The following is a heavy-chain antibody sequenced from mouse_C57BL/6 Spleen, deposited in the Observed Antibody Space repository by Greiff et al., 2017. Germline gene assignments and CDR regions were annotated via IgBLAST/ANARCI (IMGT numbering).Heavy chain of an antibody. CDR3: ARIYYGNYGGYFDV. CDR2: IYPRDGST. J-gene: IGHJ1*03. D-gene: IGHD2-1*01. Sequence: QVQLKESGPELVKPGASVKLSCKASGYTFTSYDINWVKQRPGQGLEWIGWIYPRDGSTKYNEKFKGKATLTVDTSSSTAYMELHSLTSEDSAVYFCARIYYGNYGGYFDVWGTGTTVTVSS. V-gene: IGHV1-85*01. CDR1: GYTFTSYD.